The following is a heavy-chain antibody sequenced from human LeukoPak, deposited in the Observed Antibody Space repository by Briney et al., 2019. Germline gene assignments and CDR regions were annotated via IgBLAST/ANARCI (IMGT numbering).Heavy chain of an antibody. CDR1: RFTFSSYW. Sequence: GGSLRLSCAASRFTFSSYWMSWVRQAPGKGLEWVANIKEDGSEKYYVDSVKGRFTISRDNAKNSLYLQMNSLRAEDTAVYYCTRGGAPEYSYGYHFDYWGQGTLVTVSS. CDR3: TRGGAPEYSYGYHFDY. CDR2: IKEDGSEK. D-gene: IGHD5-18*01. V-gene: IGHV3-7*01. J-gene: IGHJ4*02.